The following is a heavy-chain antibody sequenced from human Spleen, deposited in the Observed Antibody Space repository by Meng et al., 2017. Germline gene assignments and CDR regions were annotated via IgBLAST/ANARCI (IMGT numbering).Heavy chain of an antibody. J-gene: IGHJ4*02. CDR3: GRDQGRELINH. CDR1: GDSISSDSW. D-gene: IGHD1-7*01. CDR2: VYQRGDT. V-gene: IGHV4-4*02. Sequence: QVQLQESGPGLVKPSGTLSLTCTVSGDSISSDSWWRWVRQPPGKGLEWIGEVYQRGDTNYNPSLKSRVDISVDKSKNQFYLSLFSVTAADTAVYYCGRDQGRELINHWGQGTLVTVSS.